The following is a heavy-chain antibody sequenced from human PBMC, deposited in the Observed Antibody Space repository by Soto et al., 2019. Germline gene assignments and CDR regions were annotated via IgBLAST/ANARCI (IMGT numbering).Heavy chain of an antibody. CDR2: IYWNDDK. V-gene: IGHV2-5*01. Sequence: SGPTLVKPTQTLTLTCTFSGFSLSTSGVGVGWIRQPPGKALEWLALIYWNDDKRYSPSLKSRLTITKDTSKNPVVLTMTNMDPVDTATYYCAHREEADYDILTGPHYYYYYGMDVWGQGTTVTVSS. CDR3: AHREEADYDILTGPHYYYYYGMDV. J-gene: IGHJ6*02. D-gene: IGHD3-9*01. CDR1: GFSLSTSGVG.